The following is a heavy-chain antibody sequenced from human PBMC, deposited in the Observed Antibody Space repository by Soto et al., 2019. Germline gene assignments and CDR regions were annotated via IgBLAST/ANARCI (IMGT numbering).Heavy chain of an antibody. J-gene: IGHJ5*02. Sequence: SETLSLTCTVSGGSISSSSYYWGWIRQPPGKGLEWIGSIYYSGSTYYNPSLKSRVTISVDTSKNQFSLKLSSVTAADTAVYYCARAWYSSSSNWFDPWGQGTLVTVSS. V-gene: IGHV4-39*01. CDR1: GGSISSSSYY. D-gene: IGHD6-6*01. CDR3: ARAWYSSSSNWFDP. CDR2: IYYSGST.